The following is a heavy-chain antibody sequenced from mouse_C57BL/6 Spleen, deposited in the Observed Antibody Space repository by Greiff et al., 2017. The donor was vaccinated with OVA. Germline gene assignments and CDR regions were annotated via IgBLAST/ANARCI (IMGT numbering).Heavy chain of an antibody. V-gene: IGHV3-8*01. CDR3: ARSDYYGSSYWYFDV. CDR2: ISYSGST. CDR1: GYSITSDY. Sequence: EVQLQESGPGLAKPSQTLSLTCSVTGYSITSDYWNWIRKFPGNKLEYMGYISYSGSTYYNPSHNSRISITRDTSKNQYYLQLKAVTTEDTATYYCARSDYYGSSYWYFDVWGTGTTVTVSS. D-gene: IGHD1-1*01. J-gene: IGHJ1*03.